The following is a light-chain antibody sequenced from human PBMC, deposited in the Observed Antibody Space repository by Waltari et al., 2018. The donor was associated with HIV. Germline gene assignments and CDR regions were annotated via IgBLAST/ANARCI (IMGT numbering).Light chain of an antibody. CDR2: SNT. CDR3: AAWDDSLSGGV. J-gene: IGLJ2*01. Sequence: SVPTQPPSTSGTPGHSLTISCSRCSSNLERHFVSWYQQVPGTAPKLLISSNTKRPSGVSDRFSGSKSGKSASLAISGLRAEDEADYYCAAWDDSLSGGVFGGGTKLTVL. CDR1: SSNLERHF. V-gene: IGLV1-47*01.